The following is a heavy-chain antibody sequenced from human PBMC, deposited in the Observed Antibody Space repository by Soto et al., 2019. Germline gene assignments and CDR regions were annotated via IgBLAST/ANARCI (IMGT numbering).Heavy chain of an antibody. D-gene: IGHD2-15*01. J-gene: IGHJ6*03. CDR1: GYTFTSYD. V-gene: IGHV1-8*01. CDR2: MNPNSGNT. CDR3: ARGRMGYYYMDV. Sequence: QVQLVQSGAEVKKPGASVKVSCKASGYTFTSYDINWVRQATGQGLEWMGWMNPNSGNTGYAQKFQGRVTMTRNTSIRTAYTELSSMRSEDTAVYYCARGRMGYYYMDVWGKGTTVTVSS.